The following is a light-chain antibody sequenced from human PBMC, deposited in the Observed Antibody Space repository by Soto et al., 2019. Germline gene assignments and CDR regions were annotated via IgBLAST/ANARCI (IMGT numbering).Light chain of an antibody. J-gene: IGLJ2*01. CDR2: DVS. V-gene: IGLV2-14*03. CDR3: SSYTRSHTVV. Sequence: QPVLTQPASVSGSPGQSITISCTGTSSDVGDYNYLSWYQHHPGKAPKLMIYDVSDRPSGVSNRFSGSKSGNTASLTISGLQAEDEADYYCSSYTRSHTVVFGGGTKLTVL. CDR1: SSDVGDYNY.